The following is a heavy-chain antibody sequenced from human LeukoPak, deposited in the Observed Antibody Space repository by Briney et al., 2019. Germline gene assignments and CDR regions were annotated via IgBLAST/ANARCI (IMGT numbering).Heavy chain of an antibody. J-gene: IGHJ3*02. CDR1: GGSISSSSYY. V-gene: IGHV4-39*07. D-gene: IGHD3-3*01. CDR2: IYYSGST. Sequence: SETLSLTCTVSGGSISSSSYYWGWIRQPPGKGLEWIGSIYYSGSTYYNPSLKSRVTISVDTSKNQFSLKLSSVTAATTAVYYCARGDYDFWSGPATPFDIWGQGTTVTVSS. CDR3: ARGDYDFWSGPATPFDI.